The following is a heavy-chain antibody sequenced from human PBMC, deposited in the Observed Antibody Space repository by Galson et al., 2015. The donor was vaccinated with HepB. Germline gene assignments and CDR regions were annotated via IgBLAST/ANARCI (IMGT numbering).Heavy chain of an antibody. Sequence: SLRLSCAASGFTFSSYAMHWVRQAPGKGLEWVAVISYDGSNKYYADSVKGRFTISRDNSKNTLYLQMNSLRAEDTAVYYCARDRGLSGWYYGTSYLIDYWGQGTLVTVSS. CDR2: ISYDGSNK. J-gene: IGHJ4*02. D-gene: IGHD6-19*01. V-gene: IGHV3-30*04. CDR1: GFTFSSYA. CDR3: ARDRGLSGWYYGTSYLIDY.